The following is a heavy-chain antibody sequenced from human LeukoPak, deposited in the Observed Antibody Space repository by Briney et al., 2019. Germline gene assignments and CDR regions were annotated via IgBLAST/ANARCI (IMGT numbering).Heavy chain of an antibody. CDR3: ARSLGGWLVPDY. CDR2: ISSSSSYI. J-gene: IGHJ4*02. D-gene: IGHD6-19*01. V-gene: IGHV3-21*01. Sequence: KAGGSLRLSCAASGFTFSSYSMNWVRQAPGKGLEWVSSISSSSSYIYYADSVKGRFTISRDNAKNSLYLQMNSLRAEDTAVYYCARSLGGWLVPDYWGQGTLVTVSS. CDR1: GFTFSSYS.